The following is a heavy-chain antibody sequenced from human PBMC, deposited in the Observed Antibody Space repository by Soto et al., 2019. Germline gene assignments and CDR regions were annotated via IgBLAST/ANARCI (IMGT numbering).Heavy chain of an antibody. D-gene: IGHD3-22*01. J-gene: IGHJ6*02. CDR3: ARDGLYESSGYYYYYDMDA. CDR2: IIPIFGTA. Sequence: SVKVSCKASGGTFSSYSISWVRQAPGQGLEWMGGIIPIFGTANYAQKFQGRVTITADKSTSTAYMELSSLRSEDTAVYYCARDGLYESSGYYYYYDMDAWGQGTTVTVSS. CDR1: GGTFSSYS. V-gene: IGHV1-69*06.